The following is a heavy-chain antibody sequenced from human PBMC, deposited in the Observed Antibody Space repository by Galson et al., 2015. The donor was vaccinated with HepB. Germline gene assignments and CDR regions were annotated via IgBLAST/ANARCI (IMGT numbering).Heavy chain of an antibody. CDR3: ARDINSSGWYGPYYYGMDV. V-gene: IGHV1-69*13. D-gene: IGHD6-19*01. Sequence: SVKVSCKASGGTFSKYAISWVRQDPGQGLEWMGGIIPMFGTANYAQKFQGRVTITADESTSTAYMELSSLRSEDTAVYYCARDINSSGWYGPYYYGMDVWGQGTTVTVSS. J-gene: IGHJ6*02. CDR2: IIPMFGTA. CDR1: GGTFSKYA.